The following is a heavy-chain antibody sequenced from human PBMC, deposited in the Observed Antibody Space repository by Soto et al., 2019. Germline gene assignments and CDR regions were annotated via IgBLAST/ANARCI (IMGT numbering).Heavy chain of an antibody. CDR1: GYTLTELS. J-gene: IGHJ4*02. V-gene: IGHV1-24*01. CDR3: AVIRSSSWYGDYFDY. CDR2: FDPEDGET. D-gene: IGHD6-13*01. Sequence: ASVKVSCKVSGYTLTELSMHWVLQAPGKGLEWMGGFDPEDGETIYAQKFQGRVTMTEDTSTDTAYMELSSLRSEDTAVYYCAVIRSSSWYGDYFDYWGQGTLVTVSS.